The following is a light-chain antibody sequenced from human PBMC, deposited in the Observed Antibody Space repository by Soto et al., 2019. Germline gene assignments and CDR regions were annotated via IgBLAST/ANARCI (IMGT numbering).Light chain of an antibody. CDR1: QSVRNSY. CDR2: GAS. CDR3: QQYGSPPYT. Sequence: EIVLTQSPGTLSLSPGERATLSCRASQSVRNSYLAWYQQKPGQAPRLLIYGASGRATGIPDRFSGSRSGTDSTLTISRLEPEDFTVYYCQQYGSPPYTFGQGTKLEI. J-gene: IGKJ2*01. V-gene: IGKV3-20*01.